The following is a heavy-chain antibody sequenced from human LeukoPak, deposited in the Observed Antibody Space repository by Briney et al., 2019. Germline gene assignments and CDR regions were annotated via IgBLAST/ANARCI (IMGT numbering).Heavy chain of an antibody. CDR3: ARDIRDYGDHTAGY. CDR1: GSTFSSYG. J-gene: IGHJ4*02. V-gene: IGHV3-33*01. D-gene: IGHD4-17*01. CDR2: IWYDGSNK. Sequence: GGSLRLSCAASGSTFSSYGMHWVRQAPGKGLEWVAVIWYDGSNKYYADSVKGRFTISRDNSKNTLYLQMNSLRAEDTAVYYCARDIRDYGDHTAGYWGQGTLVAVSS.